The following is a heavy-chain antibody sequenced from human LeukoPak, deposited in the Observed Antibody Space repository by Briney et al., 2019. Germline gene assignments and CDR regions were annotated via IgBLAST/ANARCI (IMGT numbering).Heavy chain of an antibody. V-gene: IGHV3-66*01. Sequence: GGSLRLSCAASGFTFSSNYMSWVRQAPGKGLEWVSVIYGGVSTVYADSVQGRFTISRDNSKNTVFLQMNSLKVEDTALYYCAKDLRPDGLYDFDSWGQGTLVTVSS. CDR1: GFTFSSNY. D-gene: IGHD5/OR15-5a*01. J-gene: IGHJ4*02. CDR2: IYGGVST. CDR3: AKDLRPDGLYDFDS.